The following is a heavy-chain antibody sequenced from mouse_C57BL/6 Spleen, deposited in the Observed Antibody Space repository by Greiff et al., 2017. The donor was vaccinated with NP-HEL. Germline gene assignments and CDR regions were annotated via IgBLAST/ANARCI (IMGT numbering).Heavy chain of an antibody. CDR1: GYAFSSSW. J-gene: IGHJ2*01. CDR3: ARRYDSSFDY. D-gene: IGHD1-1*01. CDR2: IYPGDGDT. V-gene: IGHV1-82*01. Sequence: QVQLQQSGPELVKPGASVKISCKASGYAFSSSWMNWVKQRPGKGLEWIGRIYPGDGDTNYNEKFKGKATLTADKSSSTAYMQLSSLTSEDSAVYFCARRYDSSFDYWGQGTTLTVSS.